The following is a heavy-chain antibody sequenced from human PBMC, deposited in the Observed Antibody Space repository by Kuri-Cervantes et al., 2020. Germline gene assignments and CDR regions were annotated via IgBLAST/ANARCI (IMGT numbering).Heavy chain of an antibody. CDR1: GFTVSSNY. D-gene: IGHD3-10*01. V-gene: IGHV3-66*03. J-gene: IGHJ4*02. CDR3: ARDRRYYASGSYPIPLDY. Sequence: GGSLRLSCAASGFTVSSNYMSWVRQAPGKGLEWVSVIYSCGSTYYAGSVKGRFTISRDNSKNTLYLQMNSLRAEDTAVYYCARDRRYYASGSYPIPLDYWGQGTLVTVSS. CDR2: IYSCGST.